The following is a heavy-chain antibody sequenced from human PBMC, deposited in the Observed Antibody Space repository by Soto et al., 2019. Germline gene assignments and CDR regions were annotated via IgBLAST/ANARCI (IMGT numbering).Heavy chain of an antibody. V-gene: IGHV4-61*01. CDR2: IYYSGST. Sequence: PSETLSLTCTVSGGSVGSGSYYWSWIRQPPGKGLEWIGYIYYSGSTNYNPSLKSRVTISVDTSKNQFSLKLSSVTAADTAVYYCARTHSLRRYFDYWGQGTLVTVSS. CDR1: GGSVGSGSYY. D-gene: IGHD3-3*01. J-gene: IGHJ4*02. CDR3: ARTHSLRRYFDY.